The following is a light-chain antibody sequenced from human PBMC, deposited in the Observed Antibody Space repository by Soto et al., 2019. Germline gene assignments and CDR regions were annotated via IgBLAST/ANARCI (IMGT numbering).Light chain of an antibody. V-gene: IGKV3-11*01. J-gene: IGKJ4*01. CDR1: QSVSSY. CDR3: QQRSNWFRT. Sequence: EIVLTQSPATLSLSPGERATLSCRASQSVSSYLAWYQQKPGQAPRLLIYDASNRATGIPARFSGSGSGTDLTLTISSLEPEDFAVYYCQQRSNWFRTFGGGTKVEIK. CDR2: DAS.